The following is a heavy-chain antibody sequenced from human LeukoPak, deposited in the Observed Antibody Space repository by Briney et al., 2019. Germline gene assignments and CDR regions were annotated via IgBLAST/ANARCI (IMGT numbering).Heavy chain of an antibody. CDR2: INPNSGGT. CDR1: GYTFTGYY. D-gene: IGHD6-19*01. CDR3: ARGATKTRNSSGWDRGAFDI. V-gene: IGHV1-2*02. J-gene: IGHJ3*02. Sequence: ASVKVSCKASGYTFTGYYMHWVRQAPGQGLEWMGWINPNSGGTNYAQKFQGRVTMTRDTSISTAYMELSSLRSEDTAVYYCARGATKTRNSSGWDRGAFDIWGQGTMVTVSS.